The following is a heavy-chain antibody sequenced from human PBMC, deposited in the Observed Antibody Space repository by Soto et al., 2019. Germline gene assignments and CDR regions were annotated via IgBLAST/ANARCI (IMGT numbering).Heavy chain of an antibody. CDR2: ISSSGSTI. CDR3: AGDRERITIFGVVDGYYYMDV. CDR1: GFTFSDYY. D-gene: IGHD3-3*01. V-gene: IGHV3-11*01. Sequence: GGSLRLSCAASGFTFSDYYMSWIRQAPGKGLEWVSYISSSGSTIYYADSVKGRSTIPRDNAKNSLYLQMNSLRAEDTAVYYCAGDRERITIFGVVDGYYYMDVWGKGTTVTVSS. J-gene: IGHJ6*03.